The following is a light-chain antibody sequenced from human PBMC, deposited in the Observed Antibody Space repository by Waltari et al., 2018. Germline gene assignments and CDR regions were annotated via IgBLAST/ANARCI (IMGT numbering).Light chain of an antibody. CDR3: QNHERLPAT. CDR1: QSIGRY. J-gene: IGKJ1*01. V-gene: IGKV3-20*01. Sequence: EIVLTQSPGTLSLSPGERATLSCRASQSIGRYLARYQQKPDQAPRLLIYGASSRDTGIPERLSGSGSGTDFSLTISRLEPEDFAVYYCQNHERLPATLGQGTKVEIK. CDR2: GAS.